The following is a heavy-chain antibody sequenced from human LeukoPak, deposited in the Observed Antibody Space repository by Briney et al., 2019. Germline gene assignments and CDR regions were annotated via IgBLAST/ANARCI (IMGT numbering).Heavy chain of an antibody. CDR2: INPNSGDT. Sequence: ASVKVSCKASGYTFTGYYMHWVRQAPGQGLEWMGWINPNSGDTNSAQKFQGRVTMTRDTSISTAYMDLSRLRSDDTAVYYCARLDISGSNFDYRGQGTLVTVSS. V-gene: IGHV1-2*02. CDR3: ARLDISGSNFDY. J-gene: IGHJ4*02. D-gene: IGHD3-22*01. CDR1: GYTFTGYY.